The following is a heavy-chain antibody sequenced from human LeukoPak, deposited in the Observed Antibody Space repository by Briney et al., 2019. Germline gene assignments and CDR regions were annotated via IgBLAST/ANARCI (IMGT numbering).Heavy chain of an antibody. CDR2: IIPIIGTP. J-gene: IGHJ4*02. Sequence: ASVKVSCKASGGTFSSNVISWARQAPGQGLEWMGRIIPIIGTPDYAQKFQGRVTITADKSTNTAYMELASLKSEDTAVYYCARAGGSTWYVSLYYWGQGTLVTVSS. D-gene: IGHD6-13*01. CDR3: ARAGGSTWYVSLYY. CDR1: GGTFSSNV. V-gene: IGHV1-69*04.